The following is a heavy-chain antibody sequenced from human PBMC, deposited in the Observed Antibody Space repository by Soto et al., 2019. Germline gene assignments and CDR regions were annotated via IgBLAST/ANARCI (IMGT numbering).Heavy chain of an antibody. J-gene: IGHJ4*02. CDR1: GFVFSKYA. V-gene: IGHV3-23*01. D-gene: IGHD5-12*01. CDR3: VGGIYPSSAGGPFDV. CDR2: ITASGDTT. Sequence: EVQLLESGGGLVQSGGSLTVSCTASGFVFSKYAVTWVRQAPGQGVEWVSAITASGDTTYYADSVKRRFTIARDNSRDNLFSHMSSLSADDTARYFCVGGIYPSSAGGPFDVWGQGALVTVSS.